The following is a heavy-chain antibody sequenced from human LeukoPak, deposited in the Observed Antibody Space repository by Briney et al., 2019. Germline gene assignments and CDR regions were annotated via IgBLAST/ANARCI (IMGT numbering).Heavy chain of an antibody. V-gene: IGHV4-4*07. CDR2: IYTSGST. Sequence: PSETLSLTCTVSGNSFGDYYWSWIRQPAGKGLEWIGRIYTSGSTTYNPSLKSRVTISVDTSKNQFSLKLSSVTAADTAVYYCARRSITMIVVVITYGWFDPWGQGTLVTVSS. CDR3: ARRSITMIVVVITYGWFDP. J-gene: IGHJ5*02. D-gene: IGHD3-22*01. CDR1: GNSFGDYY.